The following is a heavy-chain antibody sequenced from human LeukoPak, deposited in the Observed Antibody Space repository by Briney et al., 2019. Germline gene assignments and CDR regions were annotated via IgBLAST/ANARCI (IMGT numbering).Heavy chain of an antibody. J-gene: IGHJ6*04. Sequence: GGSLRLSCAASGFTFSSYAMHWVRQAPGKGLEYVSAISRNGGSTYYANSVKGRFTISRDNSKNTLYLQMGSLRAEDMAVYYCARGGYYDSSGPFDIWGKGTTVTVSS. CDR2: ISRNGGST. CDR1: GFTFSSYA. D-gene: IGHD3-22*01. CDR3: ARGGYYDSSGPFDI. V-gene: IGHV3-64*01.